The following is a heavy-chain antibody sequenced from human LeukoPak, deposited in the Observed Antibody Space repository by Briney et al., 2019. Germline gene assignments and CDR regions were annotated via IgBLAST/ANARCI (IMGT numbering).Heavy chain of an antibody. Sequence: GGSLRLSCAASGFTFIHYGMSWVRQAPGKGLEWVSSISGSDGATFYTDSVKGRFIISRDTSKNTLYLQMNSLRAEDTAVYYCAKGRYYDSSGENWGQGTLVTVSS. V-gene: IGHV3-23*01. CDR2: ISGSDGAT. CDR1: GFTFIHYG. CDR3: AKGRYYDSSGEN. J-gene: IGHJ4*02. D-gene: IGHD3-22*01.